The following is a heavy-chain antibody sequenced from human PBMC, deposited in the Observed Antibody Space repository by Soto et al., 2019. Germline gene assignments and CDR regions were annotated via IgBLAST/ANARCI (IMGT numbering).Heavy chain of an antibody. CDR2: IWYDGSNK. J-gene: IGHJ4*02. CDR3: ARDHGWQKVSYFDY. D-gene: IGHD6-19*01. Sequence: GGSLRLSCAASGFTFSSYGMHWVRQAPGKGLEWVAVIWYDGSNKYYADSVKGRFTISRDNSKNTLYLQMNSLRAEDTAVYYCARDHGWQKVSYFDYWGQGTLVTVSS. V-gene: IGHV3-33*01. CDR1: GFTFSSYG.